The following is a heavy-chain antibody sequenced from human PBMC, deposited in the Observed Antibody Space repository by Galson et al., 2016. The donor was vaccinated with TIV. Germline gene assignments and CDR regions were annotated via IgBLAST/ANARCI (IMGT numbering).Heavy chain of an antibody. V-gene: IGHV5-51*01. D-gene: IGHD3-22*01. CDR2: IYPGDSDT. Sequence: QSGADVKKPGESLKISCKASGYRFTNHWIGWVRQMPGKGLEWMGVIYPGDSDTRYSPSFQGQVTISADKSSSTAHLPWSSLKASDTATYYCARLEGYDDSASDYWGQGTLVTVSS. J-gene: IGHJ4*02. CDR1: GYRFTNHW. CDR3: ARLEGYDDSASDY.